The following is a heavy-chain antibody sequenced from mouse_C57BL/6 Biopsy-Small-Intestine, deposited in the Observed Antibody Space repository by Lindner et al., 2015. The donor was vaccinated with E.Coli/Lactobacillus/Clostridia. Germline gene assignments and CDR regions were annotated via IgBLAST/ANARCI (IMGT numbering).Heavy chain of an antibody. J-gene: IGHJ2*01. Sequence: VQLQESGAELVRPGTSVKVSCKTSGYAFTNYLIEWVKQRPGQGLEWIGVINPGSGGINYNEKFKGKAILTADESSSTAHMQLNSLTFEDSAIYFCARGLDYGYWGQGTILTVSS. CDR2: INPGSGGI. V-gene: IGHV1-54*01. CDR3: ARGLDYGY. D-gene: IGHD2-4*01. CDR1: GYAFTNYL.